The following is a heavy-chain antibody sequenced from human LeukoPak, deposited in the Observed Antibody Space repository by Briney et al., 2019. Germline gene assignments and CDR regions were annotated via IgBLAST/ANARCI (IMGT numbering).Heavy chain of an antibody. CDR2: INHSGST. CDR1: GGSFSGYY. V-gene: IGHV4-34*01. CDR3: ARGGHPNWYFDL. J-gene: IGHJ2*01. Sequence: PSETLSLTCAVYGGSFSGYYWSWIRQPPGKGLEWIGEINHSGSTNYNPSLKSRVTISVDTSKNQFSLKLSSVTAADTAVYYCARGGHPNWYFDLWGRGTLVTVSS.